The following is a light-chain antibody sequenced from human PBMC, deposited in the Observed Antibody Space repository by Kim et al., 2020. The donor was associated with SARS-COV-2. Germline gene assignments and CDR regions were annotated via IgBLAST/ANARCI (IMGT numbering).Light chain of an antibody. CDR1: KLGDKH. CDR3: QAWDSSTYVV. CDR2: QDS. Sequence: SPRQTDSITCSGDKLGDKHSCWYQQKPGQSPVLVIYQDSKRPSGIPERFSGSNSGNTATLTISGTQAMDEADYYCQAWDSSTYVVFGGGTQLTVL. V-gene: IGLV3-1*01. J-gene: IGLJ2*01.